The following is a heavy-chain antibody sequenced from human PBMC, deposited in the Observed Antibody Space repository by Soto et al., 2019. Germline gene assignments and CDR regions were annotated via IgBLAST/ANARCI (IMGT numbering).Heavy chain of an antibody. J-gene: IGHJ6*02. Sequence: PGGSLRLSCAAYGFTFSSYSMNWVRQAPGKGLEWVSVIYSGGSTYYADSVKGRFTISRHNSKNTLYLQMNSLRAEDTAVYYCARGHYGSGSSYYYGMDVWGQGTTVTVSS. V-gene: IGHV3-53*04. CDR2: IYSGGST. D-gene: IGHD3-10*01. CDR3: ARGHYGSGSSYYYGMDV. CDR1: GFTFSSYS.